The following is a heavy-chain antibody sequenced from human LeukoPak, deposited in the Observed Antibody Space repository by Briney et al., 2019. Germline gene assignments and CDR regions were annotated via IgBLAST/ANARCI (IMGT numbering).Heavy chain of an antibody. D-gene: IGHD6-13*01. Sequence: GGSLRLSCAASGFTLSSYAMSWVRQAPGKGLEWVSAISGSGGSTYYADSVKGRFTISRDNSKNSLYLQTNSLRAEDTAVYYCARAARPAGVAANVQSNWGQGTLVTVSS. J-gene: IGHJ4*02. CDR3: ARAARPAGVAANVQSN. CDR2: ISGSGGST. V-gene: IGHV3-23*01. CDR1: GFTLSSYA.